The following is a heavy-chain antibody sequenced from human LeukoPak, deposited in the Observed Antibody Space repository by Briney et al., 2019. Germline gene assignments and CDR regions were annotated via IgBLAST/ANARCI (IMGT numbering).Heavy chain of an antibody. CDR2: IIPIFGTA. D-gene: IGHD2-15*01. V-gene: IGHV1-69*13. CDR3: AREGYCSGGSCYSEYFQH. J-gene: IGHJ1*01. Sequence: GASVKVSCKASGYTFTSYDINWVRQATGQGLEWMGGIIPIFGTANYAQKFQGRVTITADESTSTAYMELSSLRSEDTAVYYRAREGYCSGGSCYSEYFQHWGQGTLVTVSS. CDR1: GYTFTSYD.